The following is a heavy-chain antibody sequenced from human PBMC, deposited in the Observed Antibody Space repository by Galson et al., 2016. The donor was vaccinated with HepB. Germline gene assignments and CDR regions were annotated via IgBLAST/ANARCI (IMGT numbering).Heavy chain of an antibody. CDR3: ARAEYSSSRYFPFEY. CDR2: IYSGVTT. V-gene: IGHV3-53*01. J-gene: IGHJ4*02. D-gene: IGHD6-13*01. Sequence: SLRLSCAASGFTVSSNYMSWVRQAPGKGLEWVSIIYSGVTTYYADSVKGRFTIFRDNSKNTLYLQMNSLRAEDTAVYYCARAEYSSSRYFPFEYWGQGTLVTVSS. CDR1: GFTVSSNY.